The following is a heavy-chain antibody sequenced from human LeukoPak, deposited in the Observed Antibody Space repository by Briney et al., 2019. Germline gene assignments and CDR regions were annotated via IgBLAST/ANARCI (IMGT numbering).Heavy chain of an antibody. D-gene: IGHD2-2*02. CDR2: IYHSGST. V-gene: IGHV4-38-2*02. J-gene: IGHJ5*02. Sequence: SETLSLTCTVSGYSISSGYYWGWIRQPPGKGLEWIGSIYHSGSTNYNPSLKSRVTISVDTSKNQFSLKLSSVTAADTAVYYCARVHCSSTSCYTFDPWGQGTLVTVSS. CDR3: ARVHCSSTSCYTFDP. CDR1: GYSISSGYY.